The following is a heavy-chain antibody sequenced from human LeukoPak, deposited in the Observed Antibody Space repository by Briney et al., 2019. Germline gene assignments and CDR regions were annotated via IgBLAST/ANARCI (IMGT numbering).Heavy chain of an antibody. CDR1: GYIFTSYG. CDR2: ISAYNGNT. CDR3: ARDSSHTDYLLYYYGLDV. V-gene: IGHV1-18*01. D-gene: IGHD4-11*01. J-gene: IGHJ6*02. Sequence: GASVKVSCKASGYIFTSYGITWVRQAPGQGLEWMGWISAYNGNTNYAQKFQDRVTMTTDTSTNTAYMELRSLRPDDTAVYYCARDSSHTDYLLYYYGLDVWGQGTTVTVSS.